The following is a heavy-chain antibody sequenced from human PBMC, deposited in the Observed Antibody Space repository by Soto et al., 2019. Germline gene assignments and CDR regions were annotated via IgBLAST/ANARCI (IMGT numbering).Heavy chain of an antibody. Sequence: PSETLSLTCTVSGGSISSSSYYWGWIRQPPGKGLEWIGSIYYSGSTYYNPSLKSRVTISVDTSKNQFSLKLSSVTAADTAVYYCARQLGTWESYYDSSGYTKAPQYYYFDYWGQGTLVTVSS. J-gene: IGHJ4*02. D-gene: IGHD3-22*01. CDR2: IYYSGST. V-gene: IGHV4-39*01. CDR3: ARQLGTWESYYDSSGYTKAPQYYYFDY. CDR1: GGSISSSSYY.